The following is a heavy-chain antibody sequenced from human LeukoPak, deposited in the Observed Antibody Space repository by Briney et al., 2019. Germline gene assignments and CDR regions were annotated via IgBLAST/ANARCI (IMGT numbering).Heavy chain of an antibody. Sequence: GGSLRLSCAASGFTFSSYWMNWVRQAPGRGLEWVANINGDGRDKYYVGSVRGRFTISRDNADNALYLQMNSLRGDDTALYYCARGVDSAIDWWGEGTLVTVSS. J-gene: IGHJ4*02. D-gene: IGHD3-9*01. V-gene: IGHV3-7*01. CDR1: GFTFSSYW. CDR2: INGDGRDK. CDR3: ARGVDSAIDW.